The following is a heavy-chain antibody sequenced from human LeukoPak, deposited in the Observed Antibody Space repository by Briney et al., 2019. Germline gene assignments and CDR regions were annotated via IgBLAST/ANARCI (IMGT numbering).Heavy chain of an antibody. CDR1: GGSFSGYH. D-gene: IGHD3-22*01. CDR2: INHSGST. Sequence: SETLSLTCAVHGGSFSGYHWTWIRQSPGKGLEWIGDINHSGSTYYNPSLKSRLTISVDTSKNQFSLKLRSVTAADTAVYYCARGRHDITMIVVVMTSVSYYLDVWGKGTTVTV. J-gene: IGHJ6*03. V-gene: IGHV4-34*01. CDR3: ARGRHDITMIVVVMTSVSYYLDV.